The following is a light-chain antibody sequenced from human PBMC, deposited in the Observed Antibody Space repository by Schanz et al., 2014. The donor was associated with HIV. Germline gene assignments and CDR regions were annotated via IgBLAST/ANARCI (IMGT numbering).Light chain of an antibody. V-gene: IGLV2-23*02. Sequence: QSALTQPASVSGSPGQSITISCTGTSSDVGSYNLVSWYQQHPGKAPKLMIYEVSKRPSGVSSRFSGSKSGNTASLTISGLQAEDEGDYYCCAYAGSSTLVFGTGTKVTVL. CDR2: EVS. J-gene: IGLJ1*01. CDR3: CAYAGSSTLV. CDR1: SSDVGSYNL.